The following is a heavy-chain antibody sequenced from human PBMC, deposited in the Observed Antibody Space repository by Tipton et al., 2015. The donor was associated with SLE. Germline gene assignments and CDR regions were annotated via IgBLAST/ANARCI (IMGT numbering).Heavy chain of an antibody. CDR3: ARFSVIRGTVDY. CDR1: GGSISNYY. CDR2: IYTSGST. Sequence: TLSLTCSVSGGSISNYYWSWIRQPPGKALEWIGYIYTSGSTNYNPSLKSRVTISVDTSKNQFSLKLNSVTAADTAVYYCARFSVIRGTVDYWGQGALVTVSS. D-gene: IGHD2-21*01. V-gene: IGHV4-4*09. J-gene: IGHJ4*02.